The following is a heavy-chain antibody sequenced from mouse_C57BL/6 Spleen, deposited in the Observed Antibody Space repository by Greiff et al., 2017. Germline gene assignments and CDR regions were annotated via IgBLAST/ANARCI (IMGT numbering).Heavy chain of an antibody. CDR2: IYPRSGNT. CDR3: ARGDLYYFDY. CDR1: GYTFTSYG. J-gene: IGHJ2*01. Sequence: QVQLKESGAGLARPGASVKLSCKASGYTFTSYGISWVKQRTGQGLEWIGEIYPRSGNTYYNEKFKGKATLTADKSSSTAYMELRSLTSEDSAVYFCARGDLYYFDYWGQGTTLTVSS. V-gene: IGHV1-81*01.